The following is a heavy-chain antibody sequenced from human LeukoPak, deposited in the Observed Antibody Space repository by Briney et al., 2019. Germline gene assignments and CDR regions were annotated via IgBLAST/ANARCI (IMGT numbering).Heavy chain of an antibody. D-gene: IGHD6-13*01. J-gene: IGHJ4*02. CDR3: TNPPGIAAADTGGY. V-gene: IGHV3-73*01. CDR2: IRSKANSYAT. Sequence: GGSLKLSCAASGFTFSGSAMHWVRQASGKGLEWVGRIRSKANSYATAYAASVKGRFTISRDDSKNTAYLQMNSLKTEDTAVYYCTNPPGIAAADTGGYWGQGTLVTVSS. CDR1: GFTFSGSA.